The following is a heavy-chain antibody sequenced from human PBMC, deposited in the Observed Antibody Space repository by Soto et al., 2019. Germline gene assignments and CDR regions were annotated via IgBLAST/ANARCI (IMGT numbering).Heavy chain of an antibody. J-gene: IGHJ6*03. CDR3: ARKAPQRSVLEWFQSRPDYNYYYVDV. Sequence: GASVKVSCKASGYTFTSYDINWVRQATGQGLEWMGWMNPNSGNTGYAQKFQGRVTMTRNTSISTAYMELSSLRSEDTAVYYCARKAPQRSVLEWFQSRPDYNYYYVDVWGKGTTVTVSS. D-gene: IGHD3-3*01. CDR1: GYTFTSYD. CDR2: MNPNSGNT. V-gene: IGHV1-8*01.